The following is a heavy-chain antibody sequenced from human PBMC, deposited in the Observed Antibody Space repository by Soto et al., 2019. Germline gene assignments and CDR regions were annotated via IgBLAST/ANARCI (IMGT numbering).Heavy chain of an antibody. CDR3: ARGRGGYCTNGVCYAFDY. V-gene: IGHV1-69*13. CDR1: GGAFSSYS. D-gene: IGHD2-8*01. Sequence: SVKVSCKASGGAFSSYSISWVRQAPGQGLEWMGGIIPIFGTANYAQKFQGGVTITADESTSTAYMELSSLRSEDTAVYYCARGRGGYCTNGVCYAFDYWGQGTLVTVSS. J-gene: IGHJ4*02. CDR2: IIPIFGTA.